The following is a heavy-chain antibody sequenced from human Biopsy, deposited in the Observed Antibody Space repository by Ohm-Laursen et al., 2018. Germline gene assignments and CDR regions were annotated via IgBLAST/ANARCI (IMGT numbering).Heavy chain of an antibody. D-gene: IGHD1-1*01. J-gene: IGHJ3*02. CDR2: LWIDGTNK. V-gene: IGHV3-33*01. Sequence: SLRLSCTASGSSFCSYGMHWVRKAQATGLEWEAVLWIDGTNKSYDDSLKGRFTISRDNSKNTLYLQMNSLRAEDTAMYYCARPTNARAGGAPFDIWGQGTMVTVSS. CDR1: GSSFCSYG. CDR3: ARPTNARAGGAPFDI.